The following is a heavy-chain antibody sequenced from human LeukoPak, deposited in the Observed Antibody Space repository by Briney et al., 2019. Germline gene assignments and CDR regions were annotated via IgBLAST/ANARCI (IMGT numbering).Heavy chain of an antibody. D-gene: IGHD2-15*01. V-gene: IGHV1-69*13. CDR1: GGTFSSYA. J-gene: IGHJ4*02. CDR3: AAEGQWSLVHYFNS. CDR2: IIPIFGTA. Sequence: SVKVSCKASGGTFSSYAISWVRQAPGQGLEWMGGIIPIFGTANYAEKFQDRVTMTEDPSTDTAYLELSSLRSEDTAVYYCAAEGQWSLVHYFNSWGQGTLVTVSS.